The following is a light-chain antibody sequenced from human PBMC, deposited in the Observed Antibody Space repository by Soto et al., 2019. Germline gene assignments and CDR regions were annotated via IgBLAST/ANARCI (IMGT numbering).Light chain of an antibody. J-gene: IGKJ2*01. CDR3: QQYDNVPYT. V-gene: IGKV1-5*01. CDR1: QSISSW. CDR2: DAS. Sequence: DIQMTQSPSTLSASVGDRVTITCRASQSISSWLAWYQQKPGKAPKFLIYDASNLERGVPSRFSGSGSGTEFTLTISGLQPEDIATYYCQQYDNVPYTFGQGTKLEIK.